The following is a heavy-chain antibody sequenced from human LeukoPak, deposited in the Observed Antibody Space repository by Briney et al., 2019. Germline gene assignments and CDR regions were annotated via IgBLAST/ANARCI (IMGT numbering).Heavy chain of an antibody. CDR2: ISSSSSSTI. J-gene: IGHJ5*02. CDR3: ARGPGHFPGEYQLLLFDP. Sequence: PGGSLRLSCAASGFTFSSYSMNWVRQAPGKGLEWVSYISSSSSSTIYYADSVKGRFTISRDNAKNSLYLQMNSLRAEDTAVYYCARGPGHFPGEYQLLLFDPWGQGTLVTVSS. CDR1: GFTFSSYS. V-gene: IGHV3-48*04. D-gene: IGHD2-2*01.